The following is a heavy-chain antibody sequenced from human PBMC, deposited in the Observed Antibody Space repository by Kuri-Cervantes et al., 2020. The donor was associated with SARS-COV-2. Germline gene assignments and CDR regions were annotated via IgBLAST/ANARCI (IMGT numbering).Heavy chain of an antibody. J-gene: IGHJ6*02. Sequence: GGSLRLSCAASGFTFSSYAMSWVRQAPGKGLVWVSRINSDGSSTSYADSVKGRFTISRDNAKNTLYLQMNSLRAEDTAVYYCVGGWSGSWMGYYYYYGMDVWGQGTTVTVSS. V-gene: IGHV3-74*01. CDR3: VGGWSGSWMGYYYYYGMDV. CDR1: GFTFSSYA. CDR2: INSDGSST. D-gene: IGHD1-26*01.